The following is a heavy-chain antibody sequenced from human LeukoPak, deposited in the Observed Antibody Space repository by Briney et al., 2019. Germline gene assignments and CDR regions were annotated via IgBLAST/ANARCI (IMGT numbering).Heavy chain of an antibody. CDR3: AKGLAYFDTSGNSRHFVH. J-gene: IGHJ4*02. CDR1: GLTLSSNF. V-gene: IGHV3-23*01. Sequence: GGSLTLSCAASGLTLSSNFVSWVRQAPGEGLEWVSAISGSGGNTFCPDSVKARYPISRNNSKDTLYLQMNSLRAEDPAVYYCAKGLAYFDTSGNSRHFVHWGQGTLVTVSS. CDR2: ISGSGGNT. D-gene: IGHD3-22*01.